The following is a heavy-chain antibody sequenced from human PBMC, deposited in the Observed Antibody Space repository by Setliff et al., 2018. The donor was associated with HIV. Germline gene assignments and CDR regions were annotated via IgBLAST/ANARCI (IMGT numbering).Heavy chain of an antibody. Sequence: SETLSLTCTVSGGSISSYYWSWIRQPPGKGLEWIGHIYTSGSTNYNPSLKSRVTISVDPSKNQFSLKLSSVTAADTAVYYCARGLSFYDPGGFDYWGQGTLVTVSS. CDR1: GGSISSYY. CDR2: IYTSGST. D-gene: IGHD3-22*01. CDR3: ARGLSFYDPGGFDY. J-gene: IGHJ4*02. V-gene: IGHV4-4*09.